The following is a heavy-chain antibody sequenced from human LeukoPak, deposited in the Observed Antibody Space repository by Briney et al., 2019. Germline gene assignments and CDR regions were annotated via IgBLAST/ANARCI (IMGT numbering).Heavy chain of an antibody. CDR3: ARDPVAYYDYVWGSYHWDYYFDY. V-gene: IGHV1-18*01. CDR2: ISAYNGNT. J-gene: IGHJ4*02. Sequence: ASVKVSCKASGYTFTSYGISWVRQAPGQGLEWMGWISAYNGNTNYAQKLQGRVTMTTDTSTSTAYMELRSLRSDDTAVYYCARDPVAYYDYVWGSYHWDYYFDYWGQGTLVTVSS. D-gene: IGHD3-16*02. CDR1: GYTFTSYG.